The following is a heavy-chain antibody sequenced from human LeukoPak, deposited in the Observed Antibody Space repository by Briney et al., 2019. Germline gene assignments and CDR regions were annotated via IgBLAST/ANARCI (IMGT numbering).Heavy chain of an antibody. CDR1: GGSFSGYY. J-gene: IGHJ6*03. CDR3: AKDGFDDFWSGYYTVHYYYYMDV. CDR2: ISGSGGST. Sequence: ETLSLTCAVYGGSFSGYYWSWIRQPPGKGLEWVSAISGSGGSTYYADSVKGRFTISRDNSKNTLYLQMNSLRAEDTAVYYCAKDGFDDFWSGYYTVHYYYYMDVWGKGTTVTVSS. V-gene: IGHV3-23*01. D-gene: IGHD3-3*01.